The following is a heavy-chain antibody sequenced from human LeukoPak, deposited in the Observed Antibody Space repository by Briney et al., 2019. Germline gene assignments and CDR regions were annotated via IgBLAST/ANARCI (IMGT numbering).Heavy chain of an antibody. J-gene: IGHJ6*02. CDR1: GFTFDDYG. V-gene: IGHV3-53*04. D-gene: IGHD6-13*01. CDR3: ARPAAATTGGYYYGMDV. CDR2: IHSGGST. Sequence: PGGSLRLSCAASGFTFDDYGMSWVRQAPGKGLEWVSVIHSGGSTLYADSVKGRFTISRHNSKNTLYLQVNSLRAEDTAVYYCARPAAATTGGYYYGMDVWGQGTTVTVSS.